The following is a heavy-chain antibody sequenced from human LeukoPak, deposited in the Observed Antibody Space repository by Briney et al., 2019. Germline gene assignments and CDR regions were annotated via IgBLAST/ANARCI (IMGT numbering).Heavy chain of an antibody. V-gene: IGHV3-74*01. Sequence: GGSLRLSCAASGFTFSDYYMSWIRQAPGKGLEWVSRINTDGSSTTYADSVKGRFTISRDNTKNTLYLQMNSLRAEDTAVYYCAKDRVAAAGTTDYWGQGTLVTVSS. J-gene: IGHJ4*02. CDR1: GFTFSDYY. CDR2: INTDGSST. CDR3: AKDRVAAAGTTDY. D-gene: IGHD6-13*01.